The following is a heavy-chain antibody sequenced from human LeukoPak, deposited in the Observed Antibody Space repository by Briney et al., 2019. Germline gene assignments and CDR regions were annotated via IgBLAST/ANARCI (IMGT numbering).Heavy chain of an antibody. CDR2: INWNGGST. CDR3: AKDIYGGNWPNDY. V-gene: IGHV3-20*04. Sequence: GGSLRLSCAASGFTFDDYGMSWVRQAPGKGLEWVSGINWNGGSTGYADSAKGRFTISRDNAKNSLYLQMNSLRAEDTALYYCAKDIYGGNWPNDYWGQGTLVTVSS. CDR1: GFTFDDYG. D-gene: IGHD4-23*01. J-gene: IGHJ4*02.